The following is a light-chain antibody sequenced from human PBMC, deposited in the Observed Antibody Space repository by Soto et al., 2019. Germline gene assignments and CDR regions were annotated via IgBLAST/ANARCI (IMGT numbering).Light chain of an antibody. CDR1: QGGGND. CDR3: QQYNNWPLT. J-gene: IGKJ4*01. CDR2: GAS. Sequence: ETGITQSPATLSRSPGQGATLSFRASQGGGNDLAWYQQKPGQAPRLLIYGASTRATAIPARFSGSGSGTEFTLTISSLQSEDSAVYYCQQYNNWPLTFGGGTKVDI. V-gene: IGKV3-15*01.